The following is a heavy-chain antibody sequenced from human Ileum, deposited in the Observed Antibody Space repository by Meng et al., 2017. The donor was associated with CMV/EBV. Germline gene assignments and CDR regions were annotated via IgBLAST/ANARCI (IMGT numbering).Heavy chain of an antibody. D-gene: IGHD7-27*01. Sequence: QGHLVQSGTEMKTPGASVKVSCKASGDIFTGYYMHWFRQAPGQGLEWMGQIRLNSGDTHYAQKFQGRVTMTRDMSIITAYMELSSLMSDDTAVYYCARENWVYDYWGQGTLVTVSS. V-gene: IGHV1-2*06. CDR3: ARENWVYDY. CDR2: IRLNSGDT. J-gene: IGHJ4*02. CDR1: GDIFTGYY.